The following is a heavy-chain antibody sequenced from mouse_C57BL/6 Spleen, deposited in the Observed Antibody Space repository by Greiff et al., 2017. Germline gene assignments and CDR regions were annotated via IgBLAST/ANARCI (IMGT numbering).Heavy chain of an antibody. D-gene: IGHD2-4*01. CDR2: IYPRSGNT. CDR3: AYDYDGYFDV. CDR1: GYTFTSYG. Sequence: VQLQESGAELARPGASVKLSCKASGYTFTSYGISWVKQRTGQGLEWIGEIYPRSGNTYYNEKFKGKATLTADKSSSTAYMELRSLTSEDSAVYFCAYDYDGYFDVWGTGTTVTVSS. J-gene: IGHJ1*03. V-gene: IGHV1-81*01.